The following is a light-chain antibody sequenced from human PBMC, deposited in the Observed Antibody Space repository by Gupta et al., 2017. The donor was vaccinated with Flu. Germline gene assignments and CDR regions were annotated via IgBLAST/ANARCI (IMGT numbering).Light chain of an antibody. V-gene: IGLV1-47*01. CDR3: AAWDDSLSGVV. J-gene: IGLJ2*01. Sequence: ASGTPGQRVTISCSGSSSNIGSNYVYWYQQLPGTAPKLLIYRNNQRPSGVPDRFSGSKSGTSASLAISGLRSEDEADYYCAAWDDSLSGVVFGGGTKLTVL. CDR1: SSNIGSNY. CDR2: RNN.